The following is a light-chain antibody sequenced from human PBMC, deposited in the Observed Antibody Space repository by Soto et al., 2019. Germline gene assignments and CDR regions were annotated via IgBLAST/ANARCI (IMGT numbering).Light chain of an antibody. CDR2: GAS. CDR1: ESVNNK. J-gene: IGKJ1*01. CDR3: QQYNKWPPSPWT. Sequence: EIVMTQSPATLSVSPGERATLSCRASESVNNKLAWYQQKPGQAPRLLIYGASTRATGIPDRFSGSGSGTEFTLTISSLQSEDFAVYYCQQYNKWPPSPWTFGQGTKVEIK. V-gene: IGKV3-15*01.